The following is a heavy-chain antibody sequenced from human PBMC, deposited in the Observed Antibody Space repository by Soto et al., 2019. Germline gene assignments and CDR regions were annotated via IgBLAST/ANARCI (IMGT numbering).Heavy chain of an antibody. V-gene: IGHV4-59*08. J-gene: IGHJ4*02. CDR2: IYYSGST. CDR1: SDSISNYY. CDR3: ARRWGRTFDY. D-gene: IGHD7-27*01. Sequence: ETLSLTCTVSSDSISNYYCSWFRQPPGKGLEWIGYIYYSGSTNYNPSLKSRVTISVDTSKNQFSLKLSSVTAADTAVYYCARRWGRTFDYWGQGTLVTVSS.